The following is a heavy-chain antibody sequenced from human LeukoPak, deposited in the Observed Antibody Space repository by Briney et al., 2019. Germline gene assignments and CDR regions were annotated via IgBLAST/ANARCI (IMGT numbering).Heavy chain of an antibody. V-gene: IGHV4-4*07. J-gene: IGHJ4*02. D-gene: IGHD4-4*01. Sequence: SETLSLTCSVSGVSISAYYWSWIRQSAGNRLEWIGRIYPGGGIYATATTSYNPSFKSRVTMSGDTSKNQLSLKLSSVTAADTAVYYCARDPTTVTTIFDSWGQRILVTVSS. CDR2: IYPGGGIYATATT. CDR3: ARDPTTVTTIFDS. CDR1: GVSISAYY.